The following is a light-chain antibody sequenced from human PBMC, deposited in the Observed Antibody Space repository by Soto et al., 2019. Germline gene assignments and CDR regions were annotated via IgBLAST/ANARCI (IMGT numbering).Light chain of an antibody. CDR3: SSFVGGNIYV. Sequence: QSVLTQPPSVSGTPGQEVTISCTGTSSDVGGYDFVTWHQQHPGKAPRLMVYDVSKRPSGVPDRFSGSKSGYTASLTVSGLQAEDEADYYCSSFVGGNIYVFGTGTKATVL. V-gene: IGLV2-8*01. J-gene: IGLJ1*01. CDR1: SSDVGGYDF. CDR2: DVS.